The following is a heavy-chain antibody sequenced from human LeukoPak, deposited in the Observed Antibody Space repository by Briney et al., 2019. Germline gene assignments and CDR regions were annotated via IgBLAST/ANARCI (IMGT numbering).Heavy chain of an antibody. Sequence: PGGSLRLSCAASGFTFSRYAMHWVRQAPGKGLEWVAVISYDGSNKYYADSVKGRFTISRDNSKNTLYLQMNSLRAEDTAVYYCAKSGANWFDPWGQGTLVTVSS. CDR3: AKSGANWFDP. V-gene: IGHV3-30*18. CDR1: GFTFSRYA. D-gene: IGHD3-10*01. J-gene: IGHJ5*02. CDR2: ISYDGSNK.